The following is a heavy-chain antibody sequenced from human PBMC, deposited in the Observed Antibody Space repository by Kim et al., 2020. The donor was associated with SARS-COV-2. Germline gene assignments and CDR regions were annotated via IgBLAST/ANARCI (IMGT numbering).Heavy chain of an antibody. CDR2: INHSGST. D-gene: IGHD3-3*01. Sequence: SETLSLTRAVYGGSFSGYYWSWIRQPPGKGLEWIGEINHSGSTNYNPSLKSRVTISVDTSKNQFSLKLSSVTAADTAVYYCARGSSSITIFGVVIDTDDWFDPWGQGTLVTVSS. CDR3: ARGSSSITIFGVVIDTDDWFDP. CDR1: GGSFSGYY. J-gene: IGHJ5*02. V-gene: IGHV4-34*01.